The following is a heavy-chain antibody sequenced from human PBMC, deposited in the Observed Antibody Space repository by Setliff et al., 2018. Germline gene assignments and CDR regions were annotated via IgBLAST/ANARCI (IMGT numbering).Heavy chain of an antibody. Sequence: SETLSLTCAVYGDSFSDYYWSWIRQPPGKGLEWIGYIYFNGNTNRKPSLKSRVTISIDTSKNQFSLNLSSVTAADTAVYFCARDNTIVGATDYWGQGTLVTVSS. CDR1: GDSFSDYY. CDR3: ARDNTIVGATDY. D-gene: IGHD1-26*01. CDR2: IYFNGNT. V-gene: IGHV4-34*11. J-gene: IGHJ4*02.